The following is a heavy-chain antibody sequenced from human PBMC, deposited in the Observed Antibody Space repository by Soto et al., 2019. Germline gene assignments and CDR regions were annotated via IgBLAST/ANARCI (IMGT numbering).Heavy chain of an antibody. CDR1: GFTFDDYA. D-gene: IGHD2-2*01. Sequence: EVQLVESGGGLVQPGRSLRLSCAASGFTFDDYAMHWVRQAPGKGLEWVSGISWNSGSIGYADSVKGRFTVSRDNAKNSLYLQMNSLRAEDTALYYCAKGLVVPAAEPYYYYYYMDVWGKGTTVTVSS. J-gene: IGHJ6*03. CDR2: ISWNSGSI. CDR3: AKGLVVPAAEPYYYYYYMDV. V-gene: IGHV3-9*01.